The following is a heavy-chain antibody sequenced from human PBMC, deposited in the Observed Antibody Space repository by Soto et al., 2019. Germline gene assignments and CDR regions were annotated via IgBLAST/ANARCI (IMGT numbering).Heavy chain of an antibody. V-gene: IGHV1-69*01. CDR2: IIPIFGTA. Sequence: QVQLVQSGAEVKKPGSSVKVSCKASGGTFSSYAISWVRQAPGQGLEWMGGIIPIFGTANYAQKFQGRVTITADESTSTAYMELSNLRSEDTAVYYCARAITIFGRYYFDYWGQGTLVTVSS. CDR3: ARAITIFGRYYFDY. D-gene: IGHD3-3*01. J-gene: IGHJ4*02. CDR1: GGTFSSYA.